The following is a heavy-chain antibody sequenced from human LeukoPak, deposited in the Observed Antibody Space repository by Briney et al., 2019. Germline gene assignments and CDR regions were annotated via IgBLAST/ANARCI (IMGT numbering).Heavy chain of an antibody. V-gene: IGHV1-69*13. CDR1: GGTFSSYA. CDR2: IIPIFGTA. Sequence: ASVKVSCKASGGTFSSYAISWVRQAPGRGLEWMGGIIPIFGTANYAQKFQGRVTITADESTSTAYMELSSLRSEDTAVYYCARDMVGDAAGTPLDYWGQGTLVTVSS. CDR3: ARDMVGDAAGTPLDY. J-gene: IGHJ4*02. D-gene: IGHD6-19*01.